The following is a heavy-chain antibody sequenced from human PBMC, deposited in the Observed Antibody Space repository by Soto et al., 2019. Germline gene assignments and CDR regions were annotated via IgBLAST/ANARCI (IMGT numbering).Heavy chain of an antibody. V-gene: IGHV3-30*18. CDR2: ISYDGSNK. Sequence: QVQLVESGGGVVQPGRSLRLSCAASGFTFSSYGMHWVRQAPGKGLEWVAVISYDGSNKYYADSVKGRFTISRDNSKNTLYLQMNSLRAEDTAVYYCAKVSGFGVITPSFDYWGQGTLVTVSS. CDR3: AKVSGFGVITPSFDY. J-gene: IGHJ4*02. CDR1: GFTFSSYG. D-gene: IGHD3-16*02.